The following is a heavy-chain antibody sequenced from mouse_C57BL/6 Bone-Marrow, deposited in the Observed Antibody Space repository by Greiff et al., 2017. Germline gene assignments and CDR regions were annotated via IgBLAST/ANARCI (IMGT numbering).Heavy chain of an antibody. CDR1: GYTFTSYW. V-gene: IGHV1-64*01. D-gene: IGHD2-2*01. CDR3: AREVNGGPFAY. Sequence: QVQLQQPGAELVKPGASVKLSCKASGYTFTSYWMHWVKQRPGQGLEWIGMIYPNSGNTNYNEKFKSKATLTVDKSSSTAYMQLSSLTSEDSAVYYCAREVNGGPFAYWGQGTLVTVSA. CDR2: IYPNSGNT. J-gene: IGHJ3*01.